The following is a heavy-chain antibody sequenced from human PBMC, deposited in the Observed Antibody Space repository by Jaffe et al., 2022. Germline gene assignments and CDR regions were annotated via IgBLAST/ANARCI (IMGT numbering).Heavy chain of an antibody. CDR2: IRYDGSNK. D-gene: IGHD6-6*01. V-gene: IGHV3-30*02. J-gene: IGHJ4*02. Sequence: QVQLVESGGGVVQPGGSLRLSCAASGFTFSSYGMHWVRQAPGKGLEWVAFIRYDGSNKYYADSVKGRFTISRDNSKNTLYLQMNSLRAEDTAVYYCAKSSGIDYWGQGTLVTVSS. CDR3: AKSSGIDY. CDR1: GFTFSSYG.